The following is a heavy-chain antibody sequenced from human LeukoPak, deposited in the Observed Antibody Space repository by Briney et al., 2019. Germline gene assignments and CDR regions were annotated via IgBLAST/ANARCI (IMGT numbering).Heavy chain of an antibody. CDR3: ASMGYYYDSSGYYRY. Sequence: GGSLRLSCAASGFTFSDYYMSWIRQAPGKGLEWVSYISSSGSTIYYADPVKGRFTISRGNAKNSLYLQMNSLRAEDTAVYYCASMGYYYDSSGYYRYWGQGTLVTVSS. CDR2: ISSSGSTI. V-gene: IGHV3-11*01. J-gene: IGHJ4*02. CDR1: GFTFSDYY. D-gene: IGHD3-22*01.